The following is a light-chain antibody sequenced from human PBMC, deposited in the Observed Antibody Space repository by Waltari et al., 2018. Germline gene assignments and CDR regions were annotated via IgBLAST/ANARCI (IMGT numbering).Light chain of an antibody. V-gene: IGKV1-5*03. J-gene: IGKJ4*01. Sequence: DTQLTQSPSTLSASVGDRVTITCRASQIISTWLAWYQQKPGKAPKLLIYKASSLESGVPSRFSGSGSGTEFTLIISSLQPDDFATYYCQQYNDFSSLTFGGGTKVEIE. CDR2: KAS. CDR1: QIISTW. CDR3: QQYNDFSSLT.